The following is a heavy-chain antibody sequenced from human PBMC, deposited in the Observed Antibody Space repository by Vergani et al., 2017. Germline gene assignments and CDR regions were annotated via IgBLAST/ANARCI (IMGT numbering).Heavy chain of an antibody. CDR2: ISGQNFRT. D-gene: IGHD1-7*01. Sequence: EVQLLESGGGSAQPGESLRLSCVASGFTFTAHGLNWVRQAPGKGLEWVSGISGQNFRTHYADSVKGRFTISRDDSKNTLYLEMNSLRAEDTAVYYCVKGRVWYWNYVNSFDNWGQGTLVAVSS. J-gene: IGHJ4*02. CDR1: GFTFTAHG. CDR3: VKGRVWYWNYVNSFDN. V-gene: IGHV3-23*01.